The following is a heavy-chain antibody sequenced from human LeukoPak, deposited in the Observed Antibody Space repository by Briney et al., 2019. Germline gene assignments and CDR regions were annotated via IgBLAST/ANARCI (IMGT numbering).Heavy chain of an antibody. D-gene: IGHD5-24*01. CDR1: GGSISSGGYY. V-gene: IGHV4-31*03. CDR2: IYYSGST. J-gene: IGHJ4*02. CDR3: ARAPSGERWLQLPLYFDY. Sequence: KPSQTLSLTCTVSGGSISSGGYYWSWIRQHPGKGLEWIGYIYYSGSTYYNPSLKSRVTISVDTSKNQFSLKLSSMTAAGTAVYYCARAPSGERWLQLPLYFDYWGQGTLVTVSS.